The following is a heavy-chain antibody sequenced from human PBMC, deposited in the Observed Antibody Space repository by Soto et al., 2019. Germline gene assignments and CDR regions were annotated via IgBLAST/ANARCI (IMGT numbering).Heavy chain of an antibody. J-gene: IGHJ4*02. V-gene: IGHV3-23*01. CDR2: ISGSGGVT. CDR3: AKLTAA. D-gene: IGHD6-13*01. Sequence: GSLRLSCAASGFSFSSYAMGWVRQAPGKGLDWVSAISGSGGVTHYADSVKGRFTVSRDDSKNTVYLQMNSLRDEDTAVYYCAKLTAAWGQGTLVTVSS. CDR1: GFSFSSYA.